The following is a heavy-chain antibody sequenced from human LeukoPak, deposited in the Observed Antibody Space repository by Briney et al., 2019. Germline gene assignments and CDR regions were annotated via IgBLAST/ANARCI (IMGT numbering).Heavy chain of an antibody. CDR1: GGSISSGSYY. V-gene: IGHV4-61*02. D-gene: IGHD3-22*01. CDR3: ARLIHYYDSSGPAYYYYYMDV. J-gene: IGHJ6*03. Sequence: PSETLSLTCTVSGGSISSGSYYWSWIRQPAGKGLEWIGRIYTSGSTNYNPSLKSRVTISVDTSKNQFSLKLSSVTAADTAVYYCARLIHYYDSSGPAYYYYYMDVWGKGTTVTVSS. CDR2: IYTSGST.